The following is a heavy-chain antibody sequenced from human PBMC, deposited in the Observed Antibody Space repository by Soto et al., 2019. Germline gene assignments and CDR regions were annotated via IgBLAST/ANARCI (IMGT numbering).Heavy chain of an antibody. CDR1: FTSYD. CDR2: MNPNSGDT. D-gene: IGHD6-19*01. J-gene: IGHJ6*02. Sequence: HVQMVQSGAEVKKPGASVKVSCTFTSYDINWVRQAAGQGLEWMAWMNPNSGDTRYAQKFQGRVTMTRVTSKFTAYMELSNLRSEDTAVYYCARGPGSSDWRFSYYYMDVWDQGTTVTVSS. V-gene: IGHV1-8*01. CDR3: ARGPGSSDWRFSYYYMDV.